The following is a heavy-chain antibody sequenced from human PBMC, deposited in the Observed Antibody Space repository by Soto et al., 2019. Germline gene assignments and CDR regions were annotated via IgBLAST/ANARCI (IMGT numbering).Heavy chain of an antibody. Sequence: QVQLVESGGGVVQPGRSLRLSCAASGFTFSSYGMHWVRQAPGKGLEWVAVISYDGSNKYYADSVKGRFTISRDNSKNPLYLQMNSLRAEDTAVYYCAKGCSGGSCYLHYYYYMDVWGKGTTVTVSS. CDR1: GFTFSSYG. D-gene: IGHD2-15*01. CDR2: ISYDGSNK. V-gene: IGHV3-30*18. J-gene: IGHJ6*03. CDR3: AKGCSGGSCYLHYYYYMDV.